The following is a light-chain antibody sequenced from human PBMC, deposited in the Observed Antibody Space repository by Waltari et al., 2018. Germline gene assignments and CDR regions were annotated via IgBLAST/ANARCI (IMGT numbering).Light chain of an antibody. J-gene: IGKJ1*01. V-gene: IGKV3-11*01. CDR2: AAS. Sequence: IVSTQSPATLSLSPGERHTLSCRASQSVGISLAWYQQKAGQAPRLRIYAASNRATGIPVRFSGSGSGTDFTLTISSLEPEDFAVYYCQQRSKWPLTFGQGTKVEIK. CDR1: QSVGIS. CDR3: QQRSKWPLT.